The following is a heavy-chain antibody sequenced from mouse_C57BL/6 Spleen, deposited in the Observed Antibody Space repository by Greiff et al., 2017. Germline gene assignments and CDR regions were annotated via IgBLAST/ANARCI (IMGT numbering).Heavy chain of an antibody. CDR2: IYPGDGDT. J-gene: IGHJ4*01. CDR3: ARYDYDGYAMDY. CDR1: GYAFSSYW. Sequence: QVQLQQSGAELVKPGASVKISCKASGYAFSSYWMNWVKQRPGKGLEWIGQIYPGDGDTNYNGKFKGKATLTADKSSSTAYMQLSSLTSEDSAVYFCARYDYDGYAMDYWGQGTSGTVSS. D-gene: IGHD2-4*01. V-gene: IGHV1-80*01.